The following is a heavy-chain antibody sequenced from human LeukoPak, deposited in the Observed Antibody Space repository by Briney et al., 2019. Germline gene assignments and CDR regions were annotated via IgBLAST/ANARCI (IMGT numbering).Heavy chain of an antibody. CDR2: IRYDGSNK. V-gene: IGHV3-30*02. J-gene: IGHJ4*02. D-gene: IGHD2-2*01. CDR1: GFTFSSYG. CDR3: AQSLHCSSTSCPMGY. Sequence: PGGSLRLSCAASGFTFSSYGMHWVRQAPGKWLEWVAFIRYDGSNKYYADSVKGRFTISRDNSKNTLYLQMNSLRAEDTAVYYCAQSLHCSSTSCPMGYWGQGTLVTVSS.